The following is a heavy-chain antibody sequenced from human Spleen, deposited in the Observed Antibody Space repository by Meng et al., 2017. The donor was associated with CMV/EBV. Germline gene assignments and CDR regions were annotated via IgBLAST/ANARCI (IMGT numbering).Heavy chain of an antibody. CDR3: ARGAARRRYYYYGMDV. J-gene: IGHJ6*02. Sequence: SVKVSCKTSGGTFISYAISWVRQAPGQGLEWMGGIIPIFGTANYAQKFQGRVTITTDESTSTAYMELSSLRSEDTAVYYCARGAARRRYYYYGMDVWGQGTTVTVSS. D-gene: IGHD6-6*01. CDR1: GGTFISYA. CDR2: IIPIFGTA. V-gene: IGHV1-69*05.